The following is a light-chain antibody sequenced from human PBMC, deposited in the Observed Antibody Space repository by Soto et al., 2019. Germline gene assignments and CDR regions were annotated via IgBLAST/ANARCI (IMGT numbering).Light chain of an antibody. CDR3: SSYAGSNIYVV. Sequence: QSALTQPPSASGSPGQSVTISCTGTSSDDGGYNYVSWYQQHPGKAPKLMIYEVSKRPSGVPDRFSGSKSGNTASLTVSGLQAEDEADYYCSSYAGSNIYVVFGGGTKLTVL. J-gene: IGLJ2*01. V-gene: IGLV2-8*01. CDR1: SSDDGGYNY. CDR2: EVS.